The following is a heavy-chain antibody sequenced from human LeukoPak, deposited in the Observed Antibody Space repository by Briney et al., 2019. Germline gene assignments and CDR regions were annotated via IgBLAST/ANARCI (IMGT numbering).Heavy chain of an antibody. CDR1: GLTFIYYY. Sequence: GGSLRLSCSASGLTFIYYYISWIRQAPGKGLELVSYSGSRGSMIYYADSVNGRFTISRNNAKNSLYLQMNSLRAEDTAVYYCARAQGFDLSPDYWGQGTLVTVSS. CDR2: SGSRGSMI. CDR3: ARAQGFDLSPDY. J-gene: IGHJ4*02. V-gene: IGHV3-11*04. D-gene: IGHD3-9*01.